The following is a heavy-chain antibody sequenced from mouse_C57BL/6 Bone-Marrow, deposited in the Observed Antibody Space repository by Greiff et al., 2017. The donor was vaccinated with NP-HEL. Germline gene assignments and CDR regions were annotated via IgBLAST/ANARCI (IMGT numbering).Heavy chain of an antibody. CDR3: ARSFHYYGSSYDYFDY. Sequence: VQVVESGAELARPGASVKMSCKASGYTFTSYTMHWVKQRPGQGLEWIGYINPSSGYTKYNQKFKDKATLTADKSSSTAYMQLSSLTSEDSAVYYCARSFHYYGSSYDYFDYWGQGTTLTVSS. V-gene: IGHV1-4*01. CDR2: INPSSGYT. CDR1: GYTFTSYT. J-gene: IGHJ2*01. D-gene: IGHD1-1*01.